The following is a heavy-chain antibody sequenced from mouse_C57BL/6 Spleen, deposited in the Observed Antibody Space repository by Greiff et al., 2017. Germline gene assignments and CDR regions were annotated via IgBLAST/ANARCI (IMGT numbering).Heavy chain of an antibody. CDR1: GYTFTSYW. CDR2: IDPSVSYT. J-gene: IGHJ1*03. V-gene: IGHV1-50*01. D-gene: IGHD1-1*01. CDR3: ARRNYYGSTWYFDV. Sequence: QVQLQQPGAELVKPGASVKLSCKASGYTFTSYWMQWVKQRPGQGLEWIGEIDPSVSYTNYNQKFKGKATLTVDTSSSTAYMQLSSLTSEDSAVYYCARRNYYGSTWYFDVWGTGTTVTVSS.